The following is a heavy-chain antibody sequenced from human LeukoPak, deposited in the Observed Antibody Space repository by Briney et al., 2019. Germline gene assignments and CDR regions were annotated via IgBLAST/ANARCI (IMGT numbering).Heavy chain of an antibody. CDR3: ARDRAVSWFDS. Sequence: GGSLRLSCAASGLTFSSHGFHWVRQAPGKGLEWETFISLDGSKTSYADSVKGRFTFSRDDSKNTLYLEMNSLRAEDTAVYYCARDRAVSWFDSWGLGTLVTVSS. D-gene: IGHD3-10*01. CDR2: ISLDGSKT. J-gene: IGHJ5*01. V-gene: IGHV3-33*05. CDR1: GLTFSSHG.